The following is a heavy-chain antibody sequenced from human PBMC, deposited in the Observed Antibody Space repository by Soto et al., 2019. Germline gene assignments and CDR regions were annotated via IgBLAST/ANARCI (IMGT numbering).Heavy chain of an antibody. J-gene: IGHJ4*02. V-gene: IGHV3-15*01. Sequence: VGSLRLSCAASGFTFSNAWMSWVRQAPGKGLEWVGRIKSKTDGGTTDYAAPVKGRFTISRDDSKNTLYLQMNSLKTEDTAVYYCTATRSGYYYVFDYWGQGTLVTVSS. CDR1: GFTFSNAW. D-gene: IGHD3-22*01. CDR2: IKSKTDGGTT. CDR3: TATRSGYYYVFDY.